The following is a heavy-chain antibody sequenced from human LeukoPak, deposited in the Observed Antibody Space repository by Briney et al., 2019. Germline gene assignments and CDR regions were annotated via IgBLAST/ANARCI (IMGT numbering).Heavy chain of an antibody. CDR1: GFTFSSYW. D-gene: IGHD2-15*01. V-gene: IGHV3-7*02. CDR2: IKQDGSEK. J-gene: IGHJ3*01. Sequence: PGGSLRLSCAASGFTFSSYWMSWVRQAPGRGLERVANIKQDGSEKYYADSVKGRFTISRDNSKNTLNLQMNSLRTEDTAVYYCAKPRDIDSWAFDVWGQGTMVTVS. CDR3: AKPRDIDSWAFDV.